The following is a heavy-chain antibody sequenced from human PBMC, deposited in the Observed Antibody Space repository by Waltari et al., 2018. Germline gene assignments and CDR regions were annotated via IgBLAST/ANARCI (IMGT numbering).Heavy chain of an antibody. CDR3: ARVVTMFTREGWFDP. CDR2: IYHSGRT. J-gene: IGHJ5*02. D-gene: IGHD3-10*02. CDR1: GYSISSGYY. Sequence: QVQLQESGPGLVKPSETLSLTCAVSGYSISSGYYWGWIRQPPGKGLEWIGSIYHSGRTYANPSLKSRVTISVDTSKNQFSLKLSSVTAADTAVYYCARVVTMFTREGWFDPWGQGTLVTVSS. V-gene: IGHV4-38-2*01.